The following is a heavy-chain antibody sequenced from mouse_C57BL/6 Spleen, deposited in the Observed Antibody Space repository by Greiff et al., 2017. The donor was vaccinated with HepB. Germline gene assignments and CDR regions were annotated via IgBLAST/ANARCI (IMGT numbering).Heavy chain of an antibody. J-gene: IGHJ2*01. CDR3: AREEGYYGSSFH. CDR1: GYSITSGYY. Sequence: EVQLQQSGPGLVKPSQSLSLTCSVTGYSITSGYYWNWIRQFPGNKLEWMGYISYDGSNNYNPSLKNRISITRDTSKNQFFLKLNSVTTEDTATYYCAREEGYYGSSFHWGQGTTLTVSS. V-gene: IGHV3-6*01. CDR2: ISYDGSN. D-gene: IGHD1-1*01.